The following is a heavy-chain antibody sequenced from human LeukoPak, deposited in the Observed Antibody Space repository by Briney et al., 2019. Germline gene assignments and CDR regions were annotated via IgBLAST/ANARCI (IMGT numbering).Heavy chain of an antibody. V-gene: IGHV1-2*02. CDR1: GYTFTNYG. CDR3: ARGAEVYYDFWSGNNWFDP. Sequence: ASVKVSCKASGYTFTNYGISWVRQAPGQGLEWMGWINPNSGGTNYAQKFQGRVTMTRDTSISTAYMELSRLRSDDTAVYYCARGAEVYYDFWSGNNWFDPWGQGTLVTVSS. J-gene: IGHJ5*02. D-gene: IGHD3-3*01. CDR2: INPNSGGT.